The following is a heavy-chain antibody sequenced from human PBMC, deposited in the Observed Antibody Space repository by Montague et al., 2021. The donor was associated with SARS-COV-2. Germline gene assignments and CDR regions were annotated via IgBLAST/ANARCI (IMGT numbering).Heavy chain of an antibody. D-gene: IGHD3-9*01. Sequence: SLRLSCAASGFTFGDYALHWVRQAPGKGPEWVSVIHSGGRSSYYGKSVEGRFTVSRDNSKNTVYLQMNNLRAEDTAVYYCAKVGDLMAGYSLVNLDNWGQGTLVIVSS. CDR1: GFTFGDYA. V-gene: IGHV3-23*03. CDR3: AKVGDLMAGYSLVNLDN. CDR2: IHSGGRSS. J-gene: IGHJ4*02.